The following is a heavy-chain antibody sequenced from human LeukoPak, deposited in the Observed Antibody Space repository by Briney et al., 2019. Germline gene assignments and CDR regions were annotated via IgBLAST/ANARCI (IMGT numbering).Heavy chain of an antibody. J-gene: IGHJ4*02. CDR2: ISYDGSNK. D-gene: IGHD2-15*01. Sequence: PGRSLRLSCAASGFTFSSYAMHWVRQAPGKGLEWVAVISYDGSNKYYADSVKGRFTISRDNSKNTLYLQMNSLRAEDTAVYYCAREAGADYSGGSCYRLYYFDYWGQGTPVTVSS. CDR3: AREAGADYSGGSCYRLYYFDY. CDR1: GFTFSSYA. V-gene: IGHV3-30-3*01.